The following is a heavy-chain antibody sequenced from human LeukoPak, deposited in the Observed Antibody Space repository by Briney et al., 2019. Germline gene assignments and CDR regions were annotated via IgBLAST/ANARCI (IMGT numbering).Heavy chain of an antibody. CDR1: GFTFSTYS. J-gene: IGHJ4*02. CDR2: ICSSNTYI. V-gene: IGHV3-21*01. Sequence: GGSLRLSCGASGFTFSTYSMNWVRQAPGKGLEWVSSICSSNTYIYYADSVKGRITISRDNAKNSLYLQMNSLRAEDTAVYYCARGVYCSSTTCYMDYFDYWGQGTLVTVSS. D-gene: IGHD2-2*02. CDR3: ARGVYCSSTTCYMDYFDY.